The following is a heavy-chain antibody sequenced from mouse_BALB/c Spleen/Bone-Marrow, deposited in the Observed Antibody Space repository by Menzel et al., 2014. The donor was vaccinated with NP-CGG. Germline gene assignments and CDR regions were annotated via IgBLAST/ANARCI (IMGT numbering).Heavy chain of an antibody. D-gene: IGHD4-1*01. Sequence: EVQLQQSGAELVKPGASVKLSCTASGFNIKDAYMHWVKQRPEQGLEWIGRIDPANGNTKYDPKFQGKATITADTSSNTAYLQLSSLTSEDTAVYYCARWEYYAMDYWGQGTSVTVSS. V-gene: IGHV14-3*02. CDR1: GFNIKDAY. CDR2: IDPANGNT. CDR3: ARWEYYAMDY. J-gene: IGHJ4*01.